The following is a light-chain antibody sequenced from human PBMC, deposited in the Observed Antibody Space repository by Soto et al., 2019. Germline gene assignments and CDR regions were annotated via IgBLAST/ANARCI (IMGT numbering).Light chain of an antibody. Sequence: ESVLTQSPATVSLSPGERATLSCRASQRVSSFLSWYQQKPGQAPRLLIYDVSKRATGIPARFSGSGSGTDFTLTINTLDPEDFAVYYCQQHSNWFSWSFGQGTKVEIK. CDR1: QRVSSF. V-gene: IGKV3-11*01. J-gene: IGKJ1*01. CDR2: DVS. CDR3: QQHSNWFSWS.